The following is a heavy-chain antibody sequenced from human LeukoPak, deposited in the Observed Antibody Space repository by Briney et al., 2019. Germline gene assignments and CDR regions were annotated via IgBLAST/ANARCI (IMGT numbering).Heavy chain of an antibody. CDR3: ARGGTVGGTKNWLDP. CDR1: GGSVSTYY. D-gene: IGHD1-26*01. J-gene: IGHJ5*02. V-gene: IGHV4-59*02. Sequence: PSETLSLTCTVSGGSVSTYYWTWIRQPPGKGLEWIGYVYYSGSTNCNPSLESRLTISVDTSKNQFSLNLSSVTAADTAVYYCARGGTVGGTKNWLDPWGQGTLVTVSS. CDR2: VYYSGST.